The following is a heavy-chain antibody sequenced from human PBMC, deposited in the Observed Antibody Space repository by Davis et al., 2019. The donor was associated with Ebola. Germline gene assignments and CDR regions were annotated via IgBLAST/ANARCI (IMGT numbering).Heavy chain of an antibody. Sequence: GESLKISCAASGFTVSSNYMSWVRQAPGKGLEWVSVIYSGGSTYYADSVKGRFTISRHNSKNTLYLQMNSLGAEDTAVYYCARVRFGYIVVVPARVKWFDPWGQGTLVTVSS. J-gene: IGHJ5*02. CDR3: ARVRFGYIVVVPARVKWFDP. CDR1: GFTVSSNY. D-gene: IGHD2-2*01. CDR2: IYSGGST. V-gene: IGHV3-53*04.